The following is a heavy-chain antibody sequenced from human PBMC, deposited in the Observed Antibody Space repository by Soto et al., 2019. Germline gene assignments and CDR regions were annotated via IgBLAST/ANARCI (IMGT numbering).Heavy chain of an antibody. V-gene: IGHV2-5*02. CDR1: GFSLSSSAVG. Sequence: QITLKESGPPLVKPTQTLTLTCTFSGFSLSSSAVGVGWIRQPPGKALEWLALIYGDNDKRHSPSLKSRLTITKDTSKNQVVLTMTNMDPVDTATYYSAHLNSYGSGGYYRYFDYWGQGTLVTVS. J-gene: IGHJ4*02. CDR3: AHLNSYGSGGYYRYFDY. CDR2: IYGDNDK. D-gene: IGHD3-10*01.